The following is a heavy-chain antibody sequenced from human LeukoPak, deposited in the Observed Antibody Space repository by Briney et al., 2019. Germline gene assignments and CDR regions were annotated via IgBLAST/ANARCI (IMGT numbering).Heavy chain of an antibody. J-gene: IGHJ4*02. D-gene: IGHD6-13*01. CDR2: ISYDGSNI. CDR3: ARGHSSSWLRGDY. Sequence: GGSLRLSCAASGFMLSSFPMHWVRQAPGKGLEWVALISYDGSNIYYADSMKGRFTISRDNSKNTLYLQMSSLRTEDTAVYYCARGHSSSWLRGDYWGQGTLVTVSS. V-gene: IGHV3-30-3*01. CDR1: GFMLSSFP.